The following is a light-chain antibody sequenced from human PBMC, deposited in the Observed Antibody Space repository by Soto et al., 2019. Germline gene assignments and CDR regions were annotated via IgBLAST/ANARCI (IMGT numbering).Light chain of an antibody. CDR1: QSISSW. CDR3: QQYNSYPWT. Sequence: DIQMTQSPSTLSASVGDRVTITCRASQSISSWLAWYQQKPGKAPKLLIYKASGLESGVPSRFGGSGSGTESTLTISSLQPDDFATYYCQQYNSYPWTFGQGTKVEIK. J-gene: IGKJ1*01. V-gene: IGKV1-5*03. CDR2: KAS.